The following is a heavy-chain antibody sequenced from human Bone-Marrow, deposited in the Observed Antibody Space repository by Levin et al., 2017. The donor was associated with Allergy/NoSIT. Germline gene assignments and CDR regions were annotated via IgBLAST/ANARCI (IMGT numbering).Heavy chain of an antibody. CDR3: ARDPDYFDRAFDI. V-gene: IGHV1-2*02. CDR2: INPNSGGT. Sequence: ASVKVSCKASGYTFTDYYMNWVRQAPGQGLEWMGWINPNSGGTNYAQKFQGRVTMTRDTSISTAYMELSGLRSDDTAVYYCARDPDYFDRAFDIWGQGTKVTVPS. J-gene: IGHJ3*02. D-gene: IGHD3-22*01. CDR1: GYTFTDYY.